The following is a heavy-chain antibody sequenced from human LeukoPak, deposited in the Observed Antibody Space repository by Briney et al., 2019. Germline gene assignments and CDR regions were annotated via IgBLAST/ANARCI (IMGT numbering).Heavy chain of an antibody. V-gene: IGHV3-53*01. J-gene: IGHJ4*02. CDR3: ARQVHYYDSSGYPYYFDY. CDR1: GLTVSSNY. CDR2: IYSGGST. Sequence: GGSLRLSCAASGLTVSSNYMSWVRQAPGQGLEWVSVIYSGGSTYYADSVKGRFTISRDNSKNTLYLQMNSLRAEDTAVYYCARQVHYYDSSGYPYYFDYWGQGTLVTVSS. D-gene: IGHD3-22*01.